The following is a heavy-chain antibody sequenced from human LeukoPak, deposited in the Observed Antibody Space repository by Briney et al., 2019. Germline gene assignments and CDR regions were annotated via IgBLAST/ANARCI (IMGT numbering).Heavy chain of an antibody. CDR2: ISYDGSNK. D-gene: IGHD3-22*01. J-gene: IGHJ4*02. Sequence: PGGSLRLSCAASGFTFSSYGMHWVRQAPGKGLEWVAVISYDGSNKYYADSVKGRFTISRDNSKNTLYLQMISLRAEDTAVYYCAKILSYYDSSGYYPRGWFDYWGQGALVTVSS. CDR3: AKILSYYDSSGYYPRGWFDY. CDR1: GFTFSSYG. V-gene: IGHV3-30*18.